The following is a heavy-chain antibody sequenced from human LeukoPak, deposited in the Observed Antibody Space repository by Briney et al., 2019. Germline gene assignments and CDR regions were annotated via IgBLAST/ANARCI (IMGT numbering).Heavy chain of an antibody. CDR2: IRYDGGNK. J-gene: IGHJ4*02. V-gene: IGHV3-30*02. D-gene: IGHD3-16*01. Sequence: GGSLRLSCAASGFIFSSHGMHWVRQVPGKGLEWVAFIRYDGGNKYYADSVKGRFTISRDNSKNTLYLQMSSLRAEDTAVYFCARDRIGGEEYWGQGTLVTVPS. CDR3: ARDRIGGEEY. CDR1: GFIFSSHG.